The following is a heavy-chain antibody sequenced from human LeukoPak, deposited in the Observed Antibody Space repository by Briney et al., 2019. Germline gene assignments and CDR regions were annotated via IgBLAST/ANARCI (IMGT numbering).Heavy chain of an antibody. Sequence: GGSLRLSCVASGFTFGSYSMNWVRQAPGKGLEWVSYISSGSSIMYYADSVKGRFSISRDNAKNSLFLRMDSLRDDDTAVYYCASGSPAGDYWGQGTLVTVSS. CDR3: ASGSPAGDY. D-gene: IGHD1-26*01. CDR2: ISSGSSIM. V-gene: IGHV3-48*02. J-gene: IGHJ4*02. CDR1: GFTFGSYS.